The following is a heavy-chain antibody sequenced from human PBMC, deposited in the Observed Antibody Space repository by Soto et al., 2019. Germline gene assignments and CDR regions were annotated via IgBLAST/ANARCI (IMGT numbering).Heavy chain of an antibody. D-gene: IGHD3-9*01. Sequence: GGSLRLSCAASGFTFSSYDMHWVRQATGKGLEWVSAIGTAGDTYYPGSVKGGFTISRENAKNSLYLQMNSLRAEDTAVYYCARDLRRGSYDILTGYYFLGHGMDVWGQGTTVTVSS. V-gene: IGHV3-13*01. CDR1: GFTFSSYD. J-gene: IGHJ6*02. CDR2: IGTAGDT. CDR3: ARDLRRGSYDILTGYYFLGHGMDV.